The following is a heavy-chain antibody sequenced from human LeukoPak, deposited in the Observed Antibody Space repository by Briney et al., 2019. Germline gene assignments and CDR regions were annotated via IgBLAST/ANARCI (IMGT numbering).Heavy chain of an antibody. V-gene: IGHV3-23*01. J-gene: IGHJ5*02. CDR3: ARDRAANQDWVEFDP. CDR1: GFTFSSYA. Sequence: SGGSLRLSCAASGFTFSSYAMSWVRQAPGKGLEWVGLIRDSGEAFYADFARGRFAISRDESENTLYLQMNSLRVEDTAVYFCARDRAANQDWVEFDPWGQGALVTVSS. D-gene: IGHD3/OR15-3a*01. CDR2: IRDSGEA.